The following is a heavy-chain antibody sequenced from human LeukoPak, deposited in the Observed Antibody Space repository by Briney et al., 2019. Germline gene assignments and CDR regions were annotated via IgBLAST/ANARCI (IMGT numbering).Heavy chain of an antibody. CDR3: AKGRGAFDI. CDR1: GFTFSSYG. Sequence: GGSLRLSCVASGFTFSSYGMHWVRQAPGKGLEWVAVISNDGSNKYYADSVKGRFTISRDNSKNTLYLQMNSLRAEDTAVYYCAKGRGAFDIWGQGTMVTVSS. J-gene: IGHJ3*02. D-gene: IGHD3-10*01. V-gene: IGHV3-30*18. CDR2: ISNDGSNK.